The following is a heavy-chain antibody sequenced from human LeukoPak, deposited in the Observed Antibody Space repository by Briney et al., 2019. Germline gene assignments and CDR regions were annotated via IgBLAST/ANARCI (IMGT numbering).Heavy chain of an antibody. Sequence: GGSLRLSCAASGLTFSSYWMHWVRQAPGKGLVWVSRINSDGSSTSYADSVKGRFTISRDNSKNTLYLQMNSLRAEDTAVYYCARRAGAYSRPYDYWGQGTLVTVSS. CDR3: ARRAGAYSRPYDY. D-gene: IGHD4/OR15-4a*01. CDR1: GLTFSSYW. V-gene: IGHV3-74*01. CDR2: INSDGSST. J-gene: IGHJ4*02.